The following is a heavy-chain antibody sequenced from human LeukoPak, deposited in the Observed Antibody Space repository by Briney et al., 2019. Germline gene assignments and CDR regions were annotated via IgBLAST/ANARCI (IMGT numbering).Heavy chain of an antibody. D-gene: IGHD3-10*01. CDR2: INTNTGNP. CDR1: GYTFTSYA. Sequence: GASVKVSCKASGYTFTSYAMNWVRQAPGQGLEWMGWINTNTGNPTYAQGFTGRFVFSLDTSVSTAYLQISSLKAEDTAVYYCARVIPHHGSGSYYPSSYYYYYMDVWGKGTTVTVSS. J-gene: IGHJ6*03. CDR3: ARVIPHHGSGSYYPSSYYYYYMDV. V-gene: IGHV7-4-1*02.